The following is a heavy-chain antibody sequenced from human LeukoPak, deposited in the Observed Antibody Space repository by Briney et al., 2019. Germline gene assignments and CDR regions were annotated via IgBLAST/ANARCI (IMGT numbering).Heavy chain of an antibody. V-gene: IGHV1-2*02. CDR3: TRGGRLEFDY. CDR2: IDPSSGT. Sequence: ASVKVSCKASGYTFSAYYMHWVRQAPGQGLEWMGWIDPSSGTSYAQKFQGRVTMARDTPISTAHMELSRLTSDDTAVYYCTRGGRLEFDYWGQRSLVTVSS. J-gene: IGHJ4*02. D-gene: IGHD2-15*01. CDR1: GYTFSAYY.